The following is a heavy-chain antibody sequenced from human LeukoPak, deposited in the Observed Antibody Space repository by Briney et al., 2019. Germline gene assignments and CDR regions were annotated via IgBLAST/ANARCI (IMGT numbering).Heavy chain of an antibody. CDR1: GYIFTSYG. D-gene: IGHD4-23*01. CDR2: ISGNNGNT. V-gene: IGHV1-18*01. J-gene: IGHJ1*01. CDR3: ARVGNYDYGGNSPPLH. Sequence: GASVKVFCKASGYIFTSYGISWVRQDPGQGLEWMGWISGNNGNTHYAQKLQGRVTMTTDTSTSTAYMELRSLRSDDTAVYYCARVGNYDYGGNSPPLHWGQGTLVTVSS.